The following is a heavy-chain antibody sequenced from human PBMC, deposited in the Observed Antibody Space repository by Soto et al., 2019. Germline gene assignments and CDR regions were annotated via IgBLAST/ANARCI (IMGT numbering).Heavy chain of an antibody. CDR2: ISYDGSNK. V-gene: IGHV3-30-3*01. CDR3: ARGTPLRGWFDP. CDR1: GFTFSSYA. Sequence: QVQLVESGGGVVQPGRSLRLSCAASGFTFSSYAMHWVRQAPGKGLAWVAVISYDGSNKYYADSVKGRFTISRDNSKNTLYLQMNSLIAEDTAVYYCARGTPLRGWFDPWGQGTLVTVSS. J-gene: IGHJ5*02. D-gene: IGHD2-15*01.